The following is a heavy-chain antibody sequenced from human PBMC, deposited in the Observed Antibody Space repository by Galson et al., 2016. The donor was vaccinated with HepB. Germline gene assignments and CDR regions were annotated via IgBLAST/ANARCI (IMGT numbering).Heavy chain of an antibody. CDR3: ARDGRELVSHDYYSYMDV. Sequence: SLRLSCAASGFTFSIYSMNWVRQAPGKGLEWVSSISSSSTYIYYADSVKGRFTISRDNAKKSLFLQMNSLRAEDTAVYYCARDGRELVSHDYYSYMDVWGQGTTVTVSS. V-gene: IGHV3-21*01. J-gene: IGHJ6*02. CDR2: ISSSSTYI. CDR1: GFTFSIYS. D-gene: IGHD1-7*01.